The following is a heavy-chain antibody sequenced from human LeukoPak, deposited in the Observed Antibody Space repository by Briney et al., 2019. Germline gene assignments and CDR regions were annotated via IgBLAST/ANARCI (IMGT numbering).Heavy chain of an antibody. D-gene: IGHD3-16*01. CDR1: GFTFSTYS. CDR3: ARVGRGGTSEDTFDI. Sequence: PGGSLRLSCAASGFTFSTYSMNWVRQTPGKGLDWVSSIGASGSHIYYADSVKGRFTISRDNAKNSLYLQVNSLRAEDTAVYYCARVGRGGTSEDTFDIWGQGTMVTVSS. J-gene: IGHJ3*02. V-gene: IGHV3-21*01. CDR2: IGASGSHI.